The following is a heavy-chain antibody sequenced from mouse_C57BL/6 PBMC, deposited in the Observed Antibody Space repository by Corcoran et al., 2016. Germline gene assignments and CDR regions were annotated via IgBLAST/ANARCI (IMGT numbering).Heavy chain of an antibody. V-gene: IGHV1-18*01. CDR1: GYTFTDYN. CDR2: INPNNGGT. D-gene: IGHD2-3*01. J-gene: IGHJ1*03. CDR3: ARYRWLLRYFDV. Sequence: EVQLQQSGPELMKPGASVKIPCKASGYTFTDYNMDWVKQSHGKSLEWIGDINPNNGGTIYNQKFKGMATLTVDKSSSTAYMQLRSLTSEDTAVYYCARYRWLLRYFDVWGTGTTVTVSS.